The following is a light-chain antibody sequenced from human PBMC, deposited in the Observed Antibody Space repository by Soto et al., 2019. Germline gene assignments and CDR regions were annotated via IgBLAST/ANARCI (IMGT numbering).Light chain of an antibody. V-gene: IGLV2-11*01. J-gene: IGLJ2*01. CDR3: CSYAGSNTFVI. Sequence: QSVLTQPRSVSGSPGQSVTISCTGTSSDVGGYDYVSWYQQHPGKAPKLMIYDVSKRPSGVPDRFSGSKSGNTDSLTISGLQPEDEADYYCCSYAGSNTFVIFGGGTKVTVL. CDR2: DVS. CDR1: SSDVGGYDY.